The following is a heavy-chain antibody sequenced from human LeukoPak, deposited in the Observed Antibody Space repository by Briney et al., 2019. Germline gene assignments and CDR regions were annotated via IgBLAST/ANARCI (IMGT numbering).Heavy chain of an antibody. J-gene: IGHJ4*02. CDR3: ARHPTIFGVAHYYFDY. Sequence: GESLKISCKGSGYSFTRYWIGWVRQMPGKGLEWMGIIYPGDSDTRYSPSFQGQVTISADKSVSTAYLQWSSLKASDTAMYCCARHPTIFGVAHYYFDYWGQGTLVTVSS. V-gene: IGHV5-51*01. CDR2: IYPGDSDT. CDR1: GYSFTRYW. D-gene: IGHD3-3*01.